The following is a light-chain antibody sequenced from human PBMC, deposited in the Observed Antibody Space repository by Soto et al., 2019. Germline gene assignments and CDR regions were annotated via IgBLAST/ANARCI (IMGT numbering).Light chain of an antibody. Sequence: QSALTQPPSASGSPGQSVAISCTGTSRDVGGYNYVSWYQQHPGKAPKLMIYEVNKRPSGVPDRFSGSKSGNPASLTVSGLQDADEADHSCGSYAGSSNVFGTGTKLTVL. CDR2: EVN. CDR3: GSYAGSSNV. V-gene: IGLV2-8*01. CDR1: SRDVGGYNY. J-gene: IGLJ1*01.